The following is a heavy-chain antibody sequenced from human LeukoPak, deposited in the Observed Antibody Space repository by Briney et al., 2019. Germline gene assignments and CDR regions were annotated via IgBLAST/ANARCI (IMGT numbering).Heavy chain of an antibody. J-gene: IGHJ6*03. Sequence: SETLSLTCAVYGGSFSGYYWSWIRQPPGKGLEWIGEINHSGSTNYNPSLKSRVTISVDTSKNQFSLKLSSVTAADTAVYYCARPNYDFWSGYYHYYYTDVWGKGTTVTVSS. D-gene: IGHD3-3*01. CDR1: GGSFSGYY. CDR3: ARPNYDFWSGYYHYYYTDV. V-gene: IGHV4-34*01. CDR2: INHSGST.